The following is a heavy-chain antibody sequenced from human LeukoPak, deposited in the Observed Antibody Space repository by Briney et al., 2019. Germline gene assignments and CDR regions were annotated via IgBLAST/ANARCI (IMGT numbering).Heavy chain of an antibody. CDR1: GFPFSVYE. D-gene: IGHD6-19*01. Sequence: PGGSLRLSCVVSGFPFSVYEMNWVRQAPGKGLGWVSNIASSGTIKYYADSVKGRFSISRDNAKSSLYLQMNSLRVEDTAVYYCALLAVASDFDYWGQGALVTVSS. CDR2: IASSGTIK. CDR3: ALLAVASDFDY. V-gene: IGHV3-48*03. J-gene: IGHJ4*02.